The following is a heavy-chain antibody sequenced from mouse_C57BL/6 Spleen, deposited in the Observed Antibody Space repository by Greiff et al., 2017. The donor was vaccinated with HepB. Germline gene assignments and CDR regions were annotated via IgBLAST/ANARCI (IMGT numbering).Heavy chain of an antibody. V-gene: IGHV2-2*01. J-gene: IGHJ2*01. D-gene: IGHD1-1*01. CDR1: GFSLTSYG. CDR2: IWSGGST. Sequence: VKLEESGPGLVQPSQSLSITCTVSGFSLTSYGVHWVRQSPGKGLEWLGVIWSGGSTDYNAAFISRRSISKDNSKSQVFFKMNSLQADDTAIYYCARTVVANYFDCWGQGTTLTVSS. CDR3: ARTVVANYFDC.